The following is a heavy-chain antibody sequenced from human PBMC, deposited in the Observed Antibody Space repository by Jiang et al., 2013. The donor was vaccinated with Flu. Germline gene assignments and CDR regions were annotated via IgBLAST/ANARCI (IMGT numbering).Heavy chain of an antibody. J-gene: IGHJ4*02. Sequence: VQPGGSLRLSCAASGFIFNSYWMSWVRQAPGKGLEWVANIKEDGSDKYYVDSVKGRFTISRDNAENSLYLQMNTLTADDTAVYYCARNPRGRFDYWGQGILVTVSS. V-gene: IGHV3-7*03. CDR2: IKEDGSDK. CDR3: ARNPRGRFDY. D-gene: IGHD3-10*01. CDR1: GFIFNSYW.